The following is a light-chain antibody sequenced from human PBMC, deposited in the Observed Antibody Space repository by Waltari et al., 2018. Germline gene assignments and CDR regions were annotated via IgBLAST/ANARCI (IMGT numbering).Light chain of an antibody. J-gene: IGKJ4*01. CDR2: SAS. CDR3: QQRNNWPLT. CDR1: QSIGNY. V-gene: IGKV1-39*01. Sequence: DIQMTQSPSSLSAVVGDRVTITCRAIQSIGNYLNWYQQKPGKAPQLLIYSASSLQRGVPSRFSGRGSGTEFSLTISGLQPDDFAVYYCQQRNNWPLTFGGGTKVEI.